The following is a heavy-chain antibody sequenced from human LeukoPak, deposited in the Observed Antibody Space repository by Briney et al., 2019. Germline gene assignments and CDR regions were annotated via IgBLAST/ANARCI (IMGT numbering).Heavy chain of an antibody. Sequence: GGSLRLSCAASGFTFSSYAMSWVRQAPGKGLEWVSAISGSGGSTYYADPVKGRFTISRDNSKNTLYLQMNSLRAEDTAVYYCAKEQDIVVVVAATFDYWGQGTLVTVSS. V-gene: IGHV3-23*01. CDR2: ISGSGGST. CDR1: GFTFSSYA. CDR3: AKEQDIVVVVAATFDY. D-gene: IGHD2-15*01. J-gene: IGHJ4*02.